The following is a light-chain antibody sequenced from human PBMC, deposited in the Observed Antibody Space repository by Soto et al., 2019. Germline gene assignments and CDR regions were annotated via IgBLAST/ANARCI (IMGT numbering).Light chain of an antibody. CDR2: VNSDGSH. V-gene: IGLV4-69*01. Sequence: QPVLTQSPSASASLGASVKLTCTLSSGHSSYAVAWHQQQPDKGPRYLMKVNSDGSHSKGDGIPDRFSGSSSGAERYLTISSLQSEDEADYYCQTWGTGIGVFGGGTKLTVL. CDR1: SGHSSYA. J-gene: IGLJ3*02. CDR3: QTWGTGIGV.